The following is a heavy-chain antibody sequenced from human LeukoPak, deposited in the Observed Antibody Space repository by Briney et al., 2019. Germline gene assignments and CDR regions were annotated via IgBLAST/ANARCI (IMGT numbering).Heavy chain of an antibody. CDR1: GFTFTTYT. Sequence: GGSLRLSCSASGFTFTTYTMHWVRQAPGKGLEYVSTISTTGVSTYYADSVKGRFTISRDNSKNALYLQMSSLRVEDTAVYYCVKDLIGSYSFEYWGQGTLVTVSS. CDR3: VKDLIGSYSFEY. J-gene: IGHJ4*02. D-gene: IGHD1-26*01. CDR2: ISTTGVST. V-gene: IGHV3-64D*06.